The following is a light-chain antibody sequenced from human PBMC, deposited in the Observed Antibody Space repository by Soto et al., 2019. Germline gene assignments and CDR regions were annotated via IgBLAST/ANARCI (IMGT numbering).Light chain of an antibody. V-gene: IGKV3-15*01. CDR3: QQYNNWPS. J-gene: IGKJ5*01. Sequence: EIVMTQSPGTLSVSPGERATLFCRASQSVRSSLAWYQQRPGQAPRLLIYDISNRAAGVPARFSGSGSETEITLTIRSLQSEDFAVYFCQQYNNWPSFGQGTRLEIK. CDR2: DIS. CDR1: QSVRSS.